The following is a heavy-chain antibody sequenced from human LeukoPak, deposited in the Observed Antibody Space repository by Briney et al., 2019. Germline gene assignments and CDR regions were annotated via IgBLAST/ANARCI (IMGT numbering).Heavy chain of an antibody. CDR3: ARHESLNWFDP. CDR2: IYYSGST. V-gene: IGHV4-39*01. J-gene: IGHJ5*02. CDR1: GSSISSSSYY. Sequence: SETLSLTCTVSGSSISSSSYYWGWIRQPPGKGLEWIGSIYYSGSTYYNPSLKSRVTISVDTSKNQFSLKLSSVTAADTAVYYCARHESLNWFDPWGQGTLVTVSS.